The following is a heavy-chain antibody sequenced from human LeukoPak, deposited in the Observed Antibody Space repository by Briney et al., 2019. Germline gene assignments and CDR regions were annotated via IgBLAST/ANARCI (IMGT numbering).Heavy chain of an antibody. CDR3: ARELVEIATTYMWGYFDY. D-gene: IGHD5-24*01. J-gene: IGHJ4*02. CDR2: IIPIFGTA. V-gene: IGHV1-69*05. CDR1: GGTFSSYA. Sequence: SVKVSCKASGGTFSSYAISWVRQAPGQGLECMGGIIPIFGTANYAQKFQARVTITTDESTSTAYMELSSLRSEDTAVYYCARELVEIATTYMWGYFDYWGQGTLVTVSS.